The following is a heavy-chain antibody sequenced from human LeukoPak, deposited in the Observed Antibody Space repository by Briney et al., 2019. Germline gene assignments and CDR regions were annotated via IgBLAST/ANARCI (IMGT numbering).Heavy chain of an antibody. CDR1: GFTFSDYY. V-gene: IGHV3-11*01. Sequence: GGSLRLSCAASGFTFSDYYMSWIRQAPGKGLEWVSYISSSGSTIYYADSVKGRFTISRGNAKNSLYLQMNSLRAEDTAVYYCARDYDFWSDTEDYWGQGTLVTVSS. J-gene: IGHJ4*02. CDR2: ISSSGSTI. D-gene: IGHD3-3*01. CDR3: ARDYDFWSDTEDY.